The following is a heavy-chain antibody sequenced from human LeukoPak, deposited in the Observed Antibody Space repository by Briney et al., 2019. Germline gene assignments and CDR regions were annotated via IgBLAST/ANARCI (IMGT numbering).Heavy chain of an antibody. V-gene: IGHV3-11*01. Sequence: GESLKISCAASGFTFSDYYMSWIRQAPGKGLEWVSYISSSGSTIYYADSVKGRFTISRDNAKNSLYLQMNSLRAEDTAVYYCARGGVWTNPFDYWGQGTLVTVSS. CDR3: ARGGVWTNPFDY. J-gene: IGHJ4*02. CDR2: ISSSGSTI. D-gene: IGHD2-21*01. CDR1: GFTFSDYY.